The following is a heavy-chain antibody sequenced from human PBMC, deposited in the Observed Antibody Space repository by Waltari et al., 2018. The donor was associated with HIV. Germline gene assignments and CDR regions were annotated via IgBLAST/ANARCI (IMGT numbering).Heavy chain of an antibody. CDR1: GFSFGDYA. CDR3: TRGTFTVTYYFDY. Sequence: EVQLGESGGGLVQPGRSLRLSCATSGFSFGDYAMSWFRQAPGKGLEWVGCIRRKAYGGKTQYAASGKGRFTISRDDSKSIAYLQMNSLKTEDTALYYCTRGTFTVTYYFDYWGRGTLVTVSS. J-gene: IGHJ4*02. D-gene: IGHD4-17*01. CDR2: IRRKAYGGKT. V-gene: IGHV3-49*03.